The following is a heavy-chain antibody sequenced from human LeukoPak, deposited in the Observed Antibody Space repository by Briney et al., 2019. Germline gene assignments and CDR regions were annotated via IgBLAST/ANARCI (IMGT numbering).Heavy chain of an antibody. V-gene: IGHV3-74*01. CDR3: ARSSAVTTLSLTY. Sequence: HPGGSLRLSCAASGFTFSNYWMHWVRQAPGKGLVWVSRINSDGSDTTYADSVKGRFTISRDNAKNTLYLQMNSLRVEDTAVYYCARSSAVTTLSLTYWGLGTLVTVSS. J-gene: IGHJ4*02. CDR2: INSDGSDT. D-gene: IGHD4-17*01. CDR1: GFTFSNYW.